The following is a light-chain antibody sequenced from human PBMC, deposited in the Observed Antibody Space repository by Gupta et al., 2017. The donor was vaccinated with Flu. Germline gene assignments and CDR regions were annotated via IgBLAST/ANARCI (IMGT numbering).Light chain of an antibody. CDR2: TNN. CDR1: SPNIGRDG. CDR3: ASWDGTLKGAV. V-gene: IGLV1-44*01. Sequence: QSVLNQPPAVSGTPGQTVTLSCSGGSPNIGRDGVNWYQQLPGTAPKLLIYTNNRRPSGVPDRFTGSKSGTSASLAISGLRSEDEADYYCASWDGTLKGAVFGGGTKLTVL. J-gene: IGLJ3*02.